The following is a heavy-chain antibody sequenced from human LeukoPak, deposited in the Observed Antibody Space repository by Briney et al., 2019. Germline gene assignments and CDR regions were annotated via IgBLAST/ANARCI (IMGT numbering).Heavy chain of an antibody. CDR2: IFYSGSA. D-gene: IGHD6-6*01. CDR3: ARDEAAQNYYYYGMDV. V-gene: IGHV4-59*01. J-gene: IGHJ6*02. CDR1: GGSISGYY. Sequence: TSETLSLTCTVSGGSISGYYWSWIRQPPGKGLEWIGYIFYSGSANYNLSLKSRVTISGDTSKNQFSLKLSSVTAADTAVYYCARDEAAQNYYYYGMDVWGQGTTVTVSS.